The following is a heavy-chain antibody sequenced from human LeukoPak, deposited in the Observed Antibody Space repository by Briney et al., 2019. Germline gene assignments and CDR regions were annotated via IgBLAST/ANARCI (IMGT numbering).Heavy chain of an antibody. D-gene: IGHD2-2*01. J-gene: IGHJ4*02. CDR1: GFTFSGYA. Sequence: GGSLRLSCAASGFTFSGYAMHWVRQAPGKGLEWVALIWYDGSNKYYADSVKGRFSISRDSSKKTLYLQMNSLRAEDTAVYYCARGRAVIVPAYYFDYWGQGTLVTVSS. V-gene: IGHV3-33*01. CDR3: ARGRAVIVPAYYFDY. CDR2: IWYDGSNK.